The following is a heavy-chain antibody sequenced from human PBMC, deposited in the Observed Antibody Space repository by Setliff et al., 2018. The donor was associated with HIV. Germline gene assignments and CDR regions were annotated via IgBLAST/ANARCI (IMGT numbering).Heavy chain of an antibody. CDR1: GGSINSYY. J-gene: IGHJ4*02. Sequence: PSETLSLTCSVSGGSINSYYWGWIRQPPGKGLEWVGYIYYSGGTTYNPSLKSRVTISVDTSKNQFSLKLTSVAVADTAVYYCAGYTSGWYAPYWGQGTLVTVSS. D-gene: IGHD6-19*01. CDR3: AGYTSGWYAPY. CDR2: IYYSGGT. V-gene: IGHV4-59*01.